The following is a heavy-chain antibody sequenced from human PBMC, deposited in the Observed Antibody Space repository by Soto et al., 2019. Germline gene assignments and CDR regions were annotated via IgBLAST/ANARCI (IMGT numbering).Heavy chain of an antibody. V-gene: IGHV4-59*08. Sequence: SETLSLTCTVSGGSISSYYWSWIRQPPGKGLEWIGNIYYSGSTNYNPSLKSRVTISVDTSKNQFSLKLSSVTAADTAVYYCARGYYYGSGSYLDPWGQGTLVTVSS. CDR2: IYYSGST. CDR1: GGSISSYY. J-gene: IGHJ5*02. CDR3: ARGYYYGSGSYLDP. D-gene: IGHD3-10*01.